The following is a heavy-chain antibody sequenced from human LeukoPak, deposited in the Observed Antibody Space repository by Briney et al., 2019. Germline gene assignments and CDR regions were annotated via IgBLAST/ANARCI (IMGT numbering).Heavy chain of an antibody. V-gene: IGHV3-23*01. D-gene: IGHD6-13*01. J-gene: IGHJ4*02. CDR1: GFTFSIYA. CDR3: AKVTGWTAASIFDY. Sequence: GGSLRLSCAASGFTFSIYAMSWVRQAPGKGLEWVSAISGSGGSTYYADSVKGRFTISRDNSENTVYLQMSSLRAEDTAVYYCAKVTGWTAASIFDYWGQGTLVTVSS. CDR2: ISGSGGST.